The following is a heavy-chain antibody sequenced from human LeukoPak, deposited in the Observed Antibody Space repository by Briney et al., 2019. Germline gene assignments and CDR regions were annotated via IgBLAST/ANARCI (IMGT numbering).Heavy chain of an antibody. V-gene: IGHV1-2*02. CDR1: GYTFTGYY. CDR3: ARDGNDYGRFDP. CDR2: VNPNSGGT. Sequence: ASVKVSCKASGYTFTGYYMHWVRQAPGQGLEWMGWVNPNSGGTNYAQKFQGRVTMTMDTSISTAYMELSRLRSDDTAVYYCARDGNDYGRFDPWGQGTLVTVSS. D-gene: IGHD4-17*01. J-gene: IGHJ5*02.